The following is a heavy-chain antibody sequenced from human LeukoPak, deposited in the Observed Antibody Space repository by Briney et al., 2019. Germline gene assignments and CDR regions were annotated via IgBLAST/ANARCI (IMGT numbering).Heavy chain of an antibody. Sequence: PGGSLRLSCAASGFTFSGYAVSWVRQAPGKGLKWVSGISGSAYSTYYADSVQGRFTISRDNSKNTLYLQMNSLRAEDTAVYYCAKEAGYSGYDYPDYWGQGTLVTVSS. CDR3: AKEAGYSGYDYPDY. D-gene: IGHD5-12*01. V-gene: IGHV3-23*01. CDR2: ISGSAYST. CDR1: GFTFSGYA. J-gene: IGHJ4*02.